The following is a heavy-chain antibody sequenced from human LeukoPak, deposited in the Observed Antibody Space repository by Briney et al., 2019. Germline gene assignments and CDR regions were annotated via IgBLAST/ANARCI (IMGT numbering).Heavy chain of an antibody. D-gene: IGHD3-3*01. J-gene: IGHJ6*03. CDR2: IYTSGST. V-gene: IGHV4-4*09. CDR3: WGHDFWSGPIGGYYMDV. Sequence: SETLSLTCTVSGGSISSYYWSWLRQPPGKGLEWIGYIYTSGSTNYNPSLKSRVTISVDTSKNQFSLKLSSVTAADTAVYYCWGHDFWSGPIGGYYMDVWGRGTTVTVSS. CDR1: GGSISSYY.